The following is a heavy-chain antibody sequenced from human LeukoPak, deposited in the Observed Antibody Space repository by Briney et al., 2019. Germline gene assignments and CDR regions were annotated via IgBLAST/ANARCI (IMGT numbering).Heavy chain of an antibody. CDR3: ARAPVTMVRGGGAFDT. J-gene: IGHJ3*02. CDR1: GGSISSYY. Sequence: SETLSLTCTVSGGSISSYYWSWIRQPTGKGLEWGGYIYYSGSTNYNPSLKSRVTISVDTSKNQFSLKLSSVTAADTAVYYCARAPVTMVRGGGAFDTWGQGTMVTVSS. V-gene: IGHV4-59*01. CDR2: IYYSGST. D-gene: IGHD3-10*01.